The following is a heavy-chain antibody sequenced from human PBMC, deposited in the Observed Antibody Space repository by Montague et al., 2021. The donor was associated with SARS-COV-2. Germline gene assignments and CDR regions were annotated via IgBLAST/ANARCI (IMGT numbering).Heavy chain of an antibody. CDR1: GGYITEYY. Sequence: SETLSLTCSVSGGYITEYYWSWIRQSPGKRLEWIGYVYFTGSTDYNPSLKSRVTISVDTPKSQFSLQLASVTAADTAVYYCARHRGFGDSWALDYWGQGTLVAVSS. D-gene: IGHD3-10*01. J-gene: IGHJ4*02. CDR2: VYFTGST. CDR3: ARHRGFGDSWALDY. V-gene: IGHV4-59*08.